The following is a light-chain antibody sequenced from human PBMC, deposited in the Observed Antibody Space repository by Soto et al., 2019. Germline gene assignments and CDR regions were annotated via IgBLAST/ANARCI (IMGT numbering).Light chain of an antibody. Sequence: DIVMTQSPLSLPVTPGEPASISCRSSQSLLHSNGYNYLDWYLQKPGQSPQLLIYLGSNRASGVPDRFSGSGSGTDFTLKISRVEAEDFATYFCQQANSFPLTFGPGTKVDIK. V-gene: IGKV2-28*01. J-gene: IGKJ3*01. CDR2: LGS. CDR3: QQANSFPLT. CDR1: QSLLHSNGYNY.